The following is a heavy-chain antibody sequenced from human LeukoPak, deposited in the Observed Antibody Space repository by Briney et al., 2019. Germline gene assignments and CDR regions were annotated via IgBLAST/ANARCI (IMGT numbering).Heavy chain of an antibody. D-gene: IGHD1-26*01. Sequence: GGSLRLSCAASGFTFSTYSMDWVRQAPGKGLQWVSTITPGTTDIYYGDSVKGRFTISRDDAKNLVYLQMNSLRVEDTAVYFCTTWVGAHFDFWGQGTLVTVSS. CDR1: GFTFSTYS. V-gene: IGHV3-21*04. J-gene: IGHJ4*02. CDR3: TTWVGAHFDF. CDR2: ITPGTTDI.